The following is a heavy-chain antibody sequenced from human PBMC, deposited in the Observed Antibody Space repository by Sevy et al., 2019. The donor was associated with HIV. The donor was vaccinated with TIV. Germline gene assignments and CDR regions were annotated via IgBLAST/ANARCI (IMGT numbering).Heavy chain of an antibody. CDR1: GFIFSTYG. V-gene: IGHV3-33*08. Sequence: GGSLRLSCAASGFIFSTYGMHWVRQAPGKGLEWVALIWYDGSSQYYADSVQGRFTISRGNSKNTLDLKMNSLRAEDTAVYYCVSGASIAAAGKFAYWGQGTLVTVSS. CDR2: IWYDGSSQ. J-gene: IGHJ4*02. D-gene: IGHD6-13*01. CDR3: VSGASIAAAGKFAY.